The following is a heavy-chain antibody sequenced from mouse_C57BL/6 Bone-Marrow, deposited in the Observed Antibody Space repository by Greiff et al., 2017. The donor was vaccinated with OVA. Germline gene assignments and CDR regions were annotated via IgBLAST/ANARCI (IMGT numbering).Heavy chain of an antibody. J-gene: IGHJ2*01. CDR3: TRGYYVDY. CDR2: IDPTNDYT. V-gene: IGHV1-4*01. Sequence: VQLQQSGAELARPGASVKMSCKASGYTFTSYTIHWVKQRPGQGLEWIGYIDPTNDYTNYNQKCKGKATLTADKSSSTAYMQLSSLTSEDSAVYYCTRGYYVDYWGQGTTLTVSS. CDR1: GYTFTSYT.